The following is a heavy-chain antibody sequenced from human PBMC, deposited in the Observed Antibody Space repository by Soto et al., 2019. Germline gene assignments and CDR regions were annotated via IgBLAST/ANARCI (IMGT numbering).Heavy chain of an antibody. J-gene: IGHJ5*02. D-gene: IGHD6-6*01. CDR1: GGTFSSYA. CDR2: IIPIFGTA. V-gene: IGHV1-69*01. Sequence: QVQLVQSGAEVKKPGSSVKVSCKASGGTFSSYAISWVRQAPGQGLEWMGGIIPIFGTANYAQKFQGRVTSHADESRSTAYMELSSLCSEDTTVYYCARFSSIAARSSPNLLYLWGHGNLVTVSA. CDR3: ARFSSIAARSSPNLLYL.